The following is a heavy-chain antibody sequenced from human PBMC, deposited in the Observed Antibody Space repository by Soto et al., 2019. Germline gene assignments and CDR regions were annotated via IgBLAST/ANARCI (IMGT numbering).Heavy chain of an antibody. CDR1: GASVRSNY. D-gene: IGHD3-22*01. Sequence: QVQLQESGPGLVEPSETLSLICSVSGASVRSNYWSWIRKSAGKGLEWIGRVSATGGSTYNPSLRGRATMSVDTSKNQFSLRLTSMTAADTATYFCARDPLPSDSSAPWGRGTLVSVSS. J-gene: IGHJ4*02. CDR3: ARDPLPSDSSAP. CDR2: VSATGGS. V-gene: IGHV4-4*07.